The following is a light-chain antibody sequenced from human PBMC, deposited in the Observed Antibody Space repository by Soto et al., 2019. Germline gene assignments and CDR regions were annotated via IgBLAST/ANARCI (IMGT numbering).Light chain of an antibody. CDR3: QQYGSSPPFT. CDR2: GAS. Sequence: EIVMTQPPATLSVSPGERATLSCGASQSVSSNLAWYQQKPGQAPRLLIYGASSRATGIPDRFSGSGSGTDFTLTISRLEPEDFAVYYCQQYGSSPPFTFGPGTKVDIK. CDR1: QSVSSN. J-gene: IGKJ3*01. V-gene: IGKV3-20*01.